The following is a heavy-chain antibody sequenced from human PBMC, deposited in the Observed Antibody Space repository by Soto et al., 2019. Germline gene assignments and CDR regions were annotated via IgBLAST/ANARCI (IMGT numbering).Heavy chain of an antibody. CDR1: GFTFTTYA. V-gene: IGHV3-30*04. Sequence: LRLSCAASGFTFTTYAIHWVRQAPGKGLEWVAVISNDGRGKYYADSVKGRFTISRDNSKNPLYLQMNSLRSDDTAVYYCARDQCFGGGRSCYYFDFWGQGTLVTVSS. CDR3: ARDQCFGGGRSCYYFDF. CDR2: ISNDGRGK. J-gene: IGHJ4*02. D-gene: IGHD2-15*01.